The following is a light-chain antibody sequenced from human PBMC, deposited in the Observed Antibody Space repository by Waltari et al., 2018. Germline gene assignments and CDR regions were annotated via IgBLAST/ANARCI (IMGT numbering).Light chain of an antibody. CDR3: QHYNNYS. J-gene: IGKJ1*01. V-gene: IGKV1-5*01. Sequence: DIQMTQSPSTLSASVGDRVTITCRASQSIRSWLAWYQQKPGKAPKVLIYDASTLESGVSSRFRGSGSGTEFTLTINGLQPDDFATYYCQHYNNYSFGQGTRVEIK. CDR1: QSIRSW. CDR2: DAS.